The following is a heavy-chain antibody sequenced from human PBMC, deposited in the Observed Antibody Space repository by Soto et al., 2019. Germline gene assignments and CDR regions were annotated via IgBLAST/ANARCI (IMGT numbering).Heavy chain of an antibody. CDR1: GYTLTELS. CDR2: FDPEDGET. CDR3: ATERIGATGYNYGPDHYGMDV. D-gene: IGHD5-18*01. V-gene: IGHV1-24*01. Sequence: ASVKVSCKVSGYTLTELSMHWVRQAPGKGLEWMGGFDPEDGETIYAQNFQGRVTMTEDTSTDTAYMELSSLRSEDTAVYYCATERIGATGYNYGPDHYGMDVWGQGTTVTVSS. J-gene: IGHJ6*02.